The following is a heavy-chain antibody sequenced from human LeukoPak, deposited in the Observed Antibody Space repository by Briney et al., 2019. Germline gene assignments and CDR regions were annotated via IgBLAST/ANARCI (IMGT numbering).Heavy chain of an antibody. V-gene: IGHV1-46*01. D-gene: IGHD2-21*01. J-gene: IGHJ5*02. Sequence: GASVKVSCKASGYTFTSYYMHWVRQAPGQGLEWMGMINPSGGSTSYAQKFQGRVTMTRDMSTSTVYMELSSLRSEDTAVYYCAALLWWEQNWFDPWGQGTLVTVSS. CDR1: GYTFTSYY. CDR2: INPSGGST. CDR3: AALLWWEQNWFDP.